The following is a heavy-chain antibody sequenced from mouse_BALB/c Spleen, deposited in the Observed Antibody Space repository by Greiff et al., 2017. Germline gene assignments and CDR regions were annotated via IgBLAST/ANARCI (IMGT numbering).Heavy chain of an antibody. CDR2: ISTYYGDA. Sequence: VQLQQSGAELVRPGVSVKISCKGSGYTFTDYAMHWVKQSHAKSLEWIGVISTYYGDASYNQKFKGKATMTVDKSSSTAYMELARLTSEDSAIYYCASGRLRRWGYAMDYWGQGTSVTVSS. V-gene: IGHV1S137*01. D-gene: IGHD2-4*01. CDR3: ASGRLRRWGYAMDY. CDR1: GYTFTDYA. J-gene: IGHJ4*01.